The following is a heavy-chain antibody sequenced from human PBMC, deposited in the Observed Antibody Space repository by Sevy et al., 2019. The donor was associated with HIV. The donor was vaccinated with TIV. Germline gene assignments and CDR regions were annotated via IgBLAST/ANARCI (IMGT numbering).Heavy chain of an antibody. CDR2: IYSGGST. D-gene: IGHD3-3*01. V-gene: IGHV3-53*01. Sequence: GPLRLSCAASGFTVSSNYMSWVRQAPGKGLEWVSVIYSGGSTYYADSVKGRFTISRDNSKNTLYLQMNSLRAEDTAVYYCARDRGFWSGYDYYYYGMDVWGQGTTVTVSS. CDR1: GFTVSSNY. CDR3: ARDRGFWSGYDYYYYGMDV. J-gene: IGHJ6*02.